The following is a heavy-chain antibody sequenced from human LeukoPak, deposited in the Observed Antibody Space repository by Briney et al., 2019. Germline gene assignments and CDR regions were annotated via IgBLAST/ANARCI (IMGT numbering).Heavy chain of an antibody. V-gene: IGHV3-30-3*01. CDR3: AQWLVPLNYFDC. CDR2: ISYDGSNK. Sequence: PGRSLRLSCAASGFTFSSYAMHWVRQAPGKGLEWVAVISYDGSNKYYADSVKGRFTISRDNSKNTLYLQINSLRAEDTAVYYCAQWLVPLNYFDCWGQGTLVTVSS. J-gene: IGHJ4*02. D-gene: IGHD6-19*01. CDR1: GFTFSSYA.